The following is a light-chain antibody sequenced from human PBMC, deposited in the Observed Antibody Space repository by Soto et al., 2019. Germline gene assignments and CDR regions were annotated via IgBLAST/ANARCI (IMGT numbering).Light chain of an antibody. CDR1: QSISNN. V-gene: IGKV3-15*01. CDR2: GAY. CDR3: QQYNNWIT. Sequence: EIVMTQSPATLSVSPGERATLSCRASQSISNNVAWYQQKPGQGPRLLIYGAYTRATGIPARFSGSGSGTEFTLTISSLQSEDFAVYYCQQYNNWITFGPGTRLEIK. J-gene: IGKJ5*01.